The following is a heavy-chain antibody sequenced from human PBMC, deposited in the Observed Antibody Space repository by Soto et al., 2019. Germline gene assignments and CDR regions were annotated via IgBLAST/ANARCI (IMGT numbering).Heavy chain of an antibody. CDR2: IIPIFGTA. J-gene: IGHJ6*02. V-gene: IGHV1-69*13. Sequence: ASVKVSCKASGGTFSSYAISWVRQAPGQGLEWMGGIIPIFGTANYAQKFQGRVTITADESTSTAYMELSSLRSEDTAVYYCATDRETGPGPVSNYNYRNYYYYYGMDVWGQGTTVTVSS. CDR3: ATDRETGPGPVSNYNYRNYYYYYGMDV. CDR1: GGTFSSYA. D-gene: IGHD4-4*01.